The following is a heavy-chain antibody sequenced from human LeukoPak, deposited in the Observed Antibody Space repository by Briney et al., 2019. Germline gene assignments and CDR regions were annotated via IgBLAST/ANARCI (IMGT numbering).Heavy chain of an antibody. J-gene: IGHJ6*02. CDR1: GGSISSYY. CDR2: IYDSGST. CDR3: ARDAAETGYYYYAMDV. V-gene: IGHV4-59*01. D-gene: IGHD6-25*01. Sequence: SSETLSLTCTVSGGSISSYYWSWMRQPPGKGLEWIGYIYDSGSTKYNPSLKSRVTMSVDTSKSQFSLRLSSVTAADTAVYYCARDAAETGYYYYAMDVWGQGTTVTVPS.